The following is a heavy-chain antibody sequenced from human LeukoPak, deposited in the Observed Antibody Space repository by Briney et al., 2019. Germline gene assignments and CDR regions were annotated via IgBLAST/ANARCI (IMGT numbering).Heavy chain of an antibody. D-gene: IGHD2-2*01. V-gene: IGHV4-34*01. J-gene: IGHJ6*04. Sequence: SETLSLTCAVYGGSFSGYYWSWIRQPPGKGLEWIGEINHSGSTNYNPSLKSRVTISVDTSKNQFSLKLSSVPAADTAVYYCARGQYIRIVVVPAAKSRYGMDVWGKGTTVTVSS. CDR1: GGSFSGYY. CDR3: ARGQYIRIVVVPAAKSRYGMDV. CDR2: INHSGST.